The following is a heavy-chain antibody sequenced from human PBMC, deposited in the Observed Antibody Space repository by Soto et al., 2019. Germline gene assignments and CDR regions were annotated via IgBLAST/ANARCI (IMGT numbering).Heavy chain of an antibody. CDR3: ARKEYFGSGSFHFDY. CDR2: INAANGDT. D-gene: IGHD3-10*01. Sequence: GASVKVSCKAFGYTFTRYPIHWVRQTPGQRLEWMGYINAANGDTRYSHEFQGRVTFDRDASASTAYMQLSSLTSEDTAVYYCARKEYFGSGSFHFDYWGQGSLVTVSS. CDR1: GYTFTRYP. J-gene: IGHJ4*02. V-gene: IGHV1-3*01.